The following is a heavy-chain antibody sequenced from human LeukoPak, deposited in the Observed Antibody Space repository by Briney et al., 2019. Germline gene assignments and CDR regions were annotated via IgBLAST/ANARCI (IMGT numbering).Heavy chain of an antibody. J-gene: IGHJ4*02. D-gene: IGHD3-10*01. Sequence: GASVKVSCKASGGTFSSYAISWVRQAPGQGLEWMGGIIPIFGTANYAQKFQGRVTITADESTSTAYMELSSLRSEDTAVYYCARVPGALYGSGSYYHDYWGQGTLVTVSS. CDR1: GGTFSSYA. V-gene: IGHV1-69*13. CDR2: IIPIFGTA. CDR3: ARVPGALYGSGSYYHDY.